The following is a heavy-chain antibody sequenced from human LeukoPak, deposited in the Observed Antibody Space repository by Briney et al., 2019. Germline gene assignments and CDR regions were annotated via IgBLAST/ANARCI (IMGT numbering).Heavy chain of an antibody. Sequence: GGSLRLSCAASGFTFSSYAMSWVRQAPGKGLEWVSAISGSGGSTYYADSVRGRFTISRDNAKNSLYLQMDSLRAEDTAVYFCARERDEAFDIWGQGTMVTVSS. CDR3: ARERDEAFDI. J-gene: IGHJ3*02. CDR2: ISGSGGST. CDR1: GFTFSSYA. V-gene: IGHV3-23*01.